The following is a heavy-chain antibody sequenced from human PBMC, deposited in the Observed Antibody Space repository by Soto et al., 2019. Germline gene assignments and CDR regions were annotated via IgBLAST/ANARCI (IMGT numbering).Heavy chain of an antibody. D-gene: IGHD2-15*01. CDR3: ARSGKHIVVVVAAPELDY. Sequence: QVQLVQSGAEVKKPGASVKVSCKASGYTFTSYGISWVRQAPGQGLEWMGWISAYNGNTNYAQKLQGRVTMTTDTATSTAYMELRSLRSDDTAVYYCARSGKHIVVVVAAPELDYWGQGTLVTVSS. J-gene: IGHJ4*02. CDR2: ISAYNGNT. V-gene: IGHV1-18*01. CDR1: GYTFTSYG.